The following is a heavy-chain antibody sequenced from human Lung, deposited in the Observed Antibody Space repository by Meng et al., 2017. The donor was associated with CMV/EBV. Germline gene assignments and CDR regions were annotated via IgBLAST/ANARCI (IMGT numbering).Heavy chain of an antibody. D-gene: IGHD5-24*01. J-gene: IGHJ4*02. CDR3: ASSMATITFAFDY. V-gene: IGHV4-61*02. CDR2: IYTSGST. CDR1: GGSISSGSYY. Sequence: QEQLQESGPGLVKPSQTLSLTCTVSGGSISSGSYYWSWIRQPAGKGLEWIGRIYTSGSTNYNPSLKSRVTISVDTSKNQFSLKLSSVTAADTAVYYCASSMATITFAFDYWGQGTLVTVSS.